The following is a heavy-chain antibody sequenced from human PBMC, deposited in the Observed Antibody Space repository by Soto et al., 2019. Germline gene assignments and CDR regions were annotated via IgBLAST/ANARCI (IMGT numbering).Heavy chain of an antibody. D-gene: IGHD6-6*01. Sequence: QITLKESGPTLVKPTQTLTLTCAFSGFSLSTSQVGVAWIRQPPGKALEWLAIIYWNDDKRYSSSLKSRLTITKDTAKSQVVLTVTNMDPVDTATYYCAHKGSSSFGWFDPWCQGILVTVSS. J-gene: IGHJ5*02. V-gene: IGHV2-5*01. CDR2: IYWNDDK. CDR1: GFSLSTSQVG. CDR3: AHKGSSSFGWFDP.